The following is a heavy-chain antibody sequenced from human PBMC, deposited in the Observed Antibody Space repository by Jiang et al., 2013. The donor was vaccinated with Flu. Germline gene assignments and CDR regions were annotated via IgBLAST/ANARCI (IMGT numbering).Heavy chain of an antibody. D-gene: IGHD1-20*01. Sequence: SVKVSCKVSGYTLTELSMHWVRQAPGKGLEWMGGFDPEDGETIYAQKFQGRVTMTEDTSTDTAYMELSSLRSEDTAVYYCATDAGNWNDKLGYFDYWGQGTLVTVSS. J-gene: IGHJ4*02. CDR3: ATDAGNWNDKLGYFDY. CDR1: GYTLTELS. V-gene: IGHV1-24*01. CDR2: FDPEDGET.